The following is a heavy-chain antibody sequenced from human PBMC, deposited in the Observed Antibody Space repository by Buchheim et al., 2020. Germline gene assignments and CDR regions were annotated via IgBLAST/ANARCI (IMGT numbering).Heavy chain of an antibody. CDR1: GFTFSSYD. CDR2: ISNSGSRK. Sequence: EVQLVESGGGLVQPGGSLRLSCEVSGFTFSSYDMNWVRQAPGKGLEWISYISNSGSRKYYTDSVKGRFTISRDNPRNSLYLQMNSLRAEDTALYYCASGLWFGDFLYYWGQGAL. D-gene: IGHD3-10*01. J-gene: IGHJ4*02. CDR3: ASGLWFGDFLYY. V-gene: IGHV3-48*03.